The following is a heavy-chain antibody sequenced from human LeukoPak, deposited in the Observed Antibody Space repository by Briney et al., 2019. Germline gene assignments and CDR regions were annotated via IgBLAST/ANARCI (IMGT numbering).Heavy chain of an antibody. D-gene: IGHD1-26*01. V-gene: IGHV4-4*07. CDR3: ARGGGGSFYGNGFDL. J-gene: IGHJ3*01. CDR2: IYSSGNT. Sequence: PSETLSLTCTVSGGSISDNYWSWIRQPAGKGLEWIGRIYSSGNTYYNPSLNSRVTISVDKSLMQFSLDPTSVTAADTAVYYCARGGGGSFYGNGFDLWGQGTTVTVSS. CDR1: GGSISDNY.